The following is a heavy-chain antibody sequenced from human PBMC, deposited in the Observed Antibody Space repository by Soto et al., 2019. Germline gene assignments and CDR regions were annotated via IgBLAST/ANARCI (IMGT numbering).Heavy chain of an antibody. Sequence: EVQLLESGGGLVQPGGSLRLSCAASGFIFRSYAMNWVRQAPGKGLERVSGISGSGDSTYYADAVKGRFTISRDNSKNTLSLQMKSLRHDDGAVYYCAKAGVGGFRGWDTFNWFDSWGQGILVTVSS. CDR2: ISGSGDST. CDR1: GFIFRSYA. CDR3: AKAGVGGFRGWDTFNWFDS. V-gene: IGHV3-23*01. D-gene: IGHD5-18*01. J-gene: IGHJ5*01.